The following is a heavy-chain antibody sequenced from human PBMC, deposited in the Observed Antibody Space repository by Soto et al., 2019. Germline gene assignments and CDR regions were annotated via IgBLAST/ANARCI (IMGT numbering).Heavy chain of an antibody. D-gene: IGHD2-15*01. CDR1: GFTFSSYA. V-gene: IGHV3-30-3*01. CDR2: ISYDGSNK. Sequence: GGSLRLSCAASGFTFSSYAMHWVRQAPGKGLEWVAVISYDGSNKYYADSVKGRFTISRDNSKNTLYLQMNSLRAEDTAVYYCAREYCSGGSCYSSLFYWGQGTMVTV. J-gene: IGHJ4*02. CDR3: AREYCSGGSCYSSLFY.